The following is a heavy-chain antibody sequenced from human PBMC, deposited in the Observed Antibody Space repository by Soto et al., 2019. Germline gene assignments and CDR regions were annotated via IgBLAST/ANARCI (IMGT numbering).Heavy chain of an antibody. J-gene: IGHJ6*02. CDR2: IFSYDEK. CDR3: ERMGELEDDYSEYFYCMDV. D-gene: IGHD5-12*01. CDR1: GFSLSNARMG. Sequence: QVTLKESGPVLVKPTETLTLTCTVSGFSLSNARMGVSWIRQPPGKALEWLAHIFSYDEKSYSTSLRTRLTISKDTSKSQVVLTMTNMDPVDTATYYCERMGELEDDYSEYFYCMDVWGQGTTVAVSS. V-gene: IGHV2-26*01.